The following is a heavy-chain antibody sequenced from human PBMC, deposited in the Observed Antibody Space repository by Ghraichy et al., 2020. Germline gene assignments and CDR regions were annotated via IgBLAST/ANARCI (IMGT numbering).Heavy chain of an antibody. CDR3: ARDIVLMVYAIGAPDY. Sequence: ASVKVSCKASGYTFTSYAMHWVRQAPGQRLEWMGWINAGNGNTKYSQKFQGRVTITRDTSASTAYMELSSLRSEDTAVYYCARDIVLMVYAIGAPDYWGQGTLVTVSS. V-gene: IGHV1-3*01. D-gene: IGHD2-8*01. CDR1: GYTFTSYA. J-gene: IGHJ4*02. CDR2: INAGNGNT.